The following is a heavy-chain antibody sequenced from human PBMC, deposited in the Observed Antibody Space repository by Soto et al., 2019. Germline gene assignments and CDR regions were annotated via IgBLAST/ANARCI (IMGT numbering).Heavy chain of an antibody. Sequence: LKISCKGSGYSFTSYWISWVRQMPGKGLEWMGRIDPSDSYTNYSPSFQGHVTISADKSISTAYLQWSSLKASDTAMYYCARTTESSSSHYYYYGMDVWGQGTTVTVSS. J-gene: IGHJ6*02. V-gene: IGHV5-10-1*01. D-gene: IGHD6-6*01. CDR3: ARTTESSSSHYYYYGMDV. CDR2: IDPSDSYT. CDR1: GYSFTSYW.